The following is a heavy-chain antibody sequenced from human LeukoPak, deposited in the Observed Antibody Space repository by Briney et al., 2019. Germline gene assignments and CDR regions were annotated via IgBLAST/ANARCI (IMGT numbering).Heavy chain of an antibody. CDR3: ARVSPRFLENYYYGMDV. J-gene: IGHJ6*02. Sequence: GGSLRLSCAASGFTFSSYEMNWVRQAPGKGLELVSYISSSGSTIYYADSVKGRFTISRDNAKNSLYLQMNSLRAEDTAVYYCARVSPRFLENYYYGMDVWGQGTTVTVSS. V-gene: IGHV3-48*03. CDR2: ISSSGSTI. D-gene: IGHD3-3*01. CDR1: GFTFSSYE.